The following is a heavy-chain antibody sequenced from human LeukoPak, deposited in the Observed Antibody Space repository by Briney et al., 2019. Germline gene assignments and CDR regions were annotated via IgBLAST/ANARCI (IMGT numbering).Heavy chain of an antibody. CDR1: GFTFSSYT. CDR2: ISGSGGRT. Sequence: PGGSLRLSCVASGFTFSSYTMSWVRPAPGKGPEWVSAISGSGGRTYYADSVKGRFTISRDNSKNILYLQMNSLRAEDTAVYYCAKTSDWFDPWGQGTLVTVSS. CDR3: AKTSDWFDP. V-gene: IGHV3-23*01. J-gene: IGHJ5*02.